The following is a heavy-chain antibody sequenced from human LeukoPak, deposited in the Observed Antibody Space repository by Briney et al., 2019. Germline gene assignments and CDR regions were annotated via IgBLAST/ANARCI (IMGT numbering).Heavy chain of an antibody. J-gene: IGHJ4*02. Sequence: GGSLRLSCAASGFTFSSYSMNWVRQAPGKGLEWVAFIRYDGSNKYYADSVKGRFTISRDNSKNTLYLQMNSLRAEDTAVYYCANQNYCSSTSCPFDYWGQGTLVTVSS. CDR1: GFTFSSYS. V-gene: IGHV3-30*02. CDR3: ANQNYCSSTSCPFDY. D-gene: IGHD2-2*01. CDR2: IRYDGSNK.